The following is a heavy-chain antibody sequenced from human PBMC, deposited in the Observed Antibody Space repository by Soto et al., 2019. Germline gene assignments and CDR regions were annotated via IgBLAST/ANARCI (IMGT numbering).Heavy chain of an antibody. CDR1: GFTFSSYE. CDR2: ISSSDSTI. J-gene: IGHJ4*02. CDR3: ARVVAQGTHFDH. D-gene: IGHD5-12*01. Sequence: GGSLRLSCAASGFTFSSYEMNWVRQAPGKGLEWVSYISSSDSTISYAGSVKGRFTISRDNAKNSLFLHMNSLRAEDTAVYYCARVVAQGTHFDHWGQGTLVTVSS. V-gene: IGHV3-48*03.